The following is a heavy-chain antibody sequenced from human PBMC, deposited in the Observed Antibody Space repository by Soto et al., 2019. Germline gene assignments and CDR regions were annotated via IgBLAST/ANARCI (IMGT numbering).Heavy chain of an antibody. CDR3: AREVQVHTPAFVY. Sequence: QVQLVQSGAEMKKPGSSVKVSCQSSGGTFNTYAMNWVRQAPGEGPEWMGDISPMFGAANYAPKFQGRVTITADKSTGTSYMQLSSLTSEDRDLYFCAREVQVHTPAFVYWGQGTLVTVSS. CDR2: ISPMFGAA. V-gene: IGHV1-69*06. D-gene: IGHD3-10*01. J-gene: IGHJ4*02. CDR1: GGTFNTYA.